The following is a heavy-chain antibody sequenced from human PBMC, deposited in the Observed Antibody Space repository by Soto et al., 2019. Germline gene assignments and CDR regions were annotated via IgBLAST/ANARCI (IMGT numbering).Heavy chain of an antibody. J-gene: IGHJ4*02. CDR2: FLASGGNT. CDR3: ARGGATLFGVIDS. D-gene: IGHD3-3*01. Sequence: ASVKVSCKASGYSFFSYYIHWVRQAPGQGLEWMGRFLASGGNTDYAQRFRGRISMTRDTSTTNTVSLELTSLTSDDTAVYYCARGGATLFGVIDSWGRGTRVTVSS. CDR1: GYSFFSYY. V-gene: IGHV1-46*01.